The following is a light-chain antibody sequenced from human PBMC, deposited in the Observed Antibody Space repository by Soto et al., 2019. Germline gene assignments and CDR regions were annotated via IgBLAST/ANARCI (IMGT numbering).Light chain of an antibody. CDR3: TAWADTLRGPL. V-gene: IGLV1-47*01. CDR1: SSNIGSNY. Sequence: QSVLTQPPSASGTPRQRVTISCYGSSSNIGSNYVYWYQQLPGTAPKLLIYRNNQRPSGFPDRFSGSKSGPSASLAISGVRSEDEADYYCTAWADTLRGPLFGGGTKLTVL. CDR2: RNN. J-gene: IGLJ2*01.